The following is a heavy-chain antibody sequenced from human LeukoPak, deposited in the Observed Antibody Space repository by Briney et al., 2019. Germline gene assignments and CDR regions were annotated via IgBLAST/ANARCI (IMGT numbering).Heavy chain of an antibody. Sequence: GGSLRLSCAASGFTLSDHYIDWVRQAPGKGLEWVGRTRNKANRYTTEYAASVKGRFTISRDDSNNSLYLQMNSLKTEDTAVYYCAFLSTVVTPWASDDAFDIWGQGTMVTVSS. CDR3: AFLSTVVTPWASDDAFDI. V-gene: IGHV3-72*01. CDR1: GFTLSDHY. CDR2: TRNKANRYTT. D-gene: IGHD4-23*01. J-gene: IGHJ3*02.